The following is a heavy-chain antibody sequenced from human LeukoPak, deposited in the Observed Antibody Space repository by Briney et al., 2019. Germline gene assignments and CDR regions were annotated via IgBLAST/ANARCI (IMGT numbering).Heavy chain of an antibody. J-gene: IGHJ6*01. V-gene: IGHV3-53*01. Sequence: PGVPQRLSCAPCGHTVSSKYMRGARQAPGRGLEWVSVIYSGGTTYYADSVKGRFTISRDNSENTLYLQMNNLRAEDTAVYYCARDARYYG. CDR3: ARDARYYG. CDR2: IYSGGTT. CDR1: GHTVSSKY.